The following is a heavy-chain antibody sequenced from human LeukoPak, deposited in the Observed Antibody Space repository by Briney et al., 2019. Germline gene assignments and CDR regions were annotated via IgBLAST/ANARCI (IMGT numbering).Heavy chain of an antibody. CDR2: ISTDNSYI. CDR1: XFTFXXXX. V-gene: IGHV3-21*06. J-gene: IGHJ4*02. CDR3: ARDVSLDF. Sequence: LXXXXXXFTFXXXXMSXXXQXXGXGLEWVSSISTDNSYIYYADSVKGRFTISRDNAKNSLYLQMNSLRAEDMAVYYCARDVSLDFWGQGTLVTVSS.